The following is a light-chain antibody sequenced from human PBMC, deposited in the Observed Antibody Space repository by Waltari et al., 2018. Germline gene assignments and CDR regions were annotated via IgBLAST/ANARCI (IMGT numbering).Light chain of an antibody. CDR3: QQSHSVPYT. CDR1: QDNNRN. CDR2: GAS. V-gene: IGKV1-39*01. Sequence: DIQMTQSPSSLSPSVGDRIIITCRASQDNNRNLNWYQKQVGKAPKLLIYGASNLQSGVPSRFSGSGSETDYTLIISSLQPEDSASYFCQQSHSVPYTFGQETKLVIK. J-gene: IGKJ2*01.